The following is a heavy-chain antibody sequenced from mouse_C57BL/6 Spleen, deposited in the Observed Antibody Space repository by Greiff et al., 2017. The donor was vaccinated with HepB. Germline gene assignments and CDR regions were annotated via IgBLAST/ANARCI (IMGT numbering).Heavy chain of an antibody. CDR3: ARTTVVDY. J-gene: IGHJ2*01. CDR2: ISDGGSYT. D-gene: IGHD1-1*01. CDR1: GFTFSSYA. Sequence: EVKVVESGGGLVKPGGSLKLSCAASGFTFSSYAMSWVRQTPEKRLEWVATISDGGSYTYYPDNVKGRFTISRDNAKNNLYLQMSHLKSEDTAMYYCARTTVVDYWGQGTTLTVSS. V-gene: IGHV5-4*03.